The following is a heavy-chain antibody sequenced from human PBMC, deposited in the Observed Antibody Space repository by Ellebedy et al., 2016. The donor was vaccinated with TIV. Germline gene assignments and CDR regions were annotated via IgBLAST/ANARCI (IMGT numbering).Heavy chain of an antibody. CDR2: INPNSGGT. V-gene: IGHV1-2*04. J-gene: IGHJ4*02. Sequence: ASVKVSCXASGYTFTGYYMHWVRQAPGQGLEWMGWINPNSGGTNYAQKFQGWVTMTRDTSISTAYMELSRLRSDDTAVYYCARGAPSGLRYFDWLIGDYWGQGTLVTVSS. D-gene: IGHD3-9*01. CDR1: GYTFTGYY. CDR3: ARGAPSGLRYFDWLIGDY.